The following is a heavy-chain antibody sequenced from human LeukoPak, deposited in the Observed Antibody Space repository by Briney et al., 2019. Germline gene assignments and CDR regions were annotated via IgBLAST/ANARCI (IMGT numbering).Heavy chain of an antibody. V-gene: IGHV1-2*02. CDR2: INPNSGGT. CDR3: ATAKFGGNSYFDY. J-gene: IGHJ4*02. D-gene: IGHD4-23*01. Sequence: ASVKVSCKASGYTFTGYYMHWVRQAPGQGLEWMGWINPNSGGTNYAQKFQGRVTMTRDTSISTAYMELSRLRSDDTAVYYCATAKFGGNSYFDYWGQGTLATVSS. CDR1: GYTFTGYY.